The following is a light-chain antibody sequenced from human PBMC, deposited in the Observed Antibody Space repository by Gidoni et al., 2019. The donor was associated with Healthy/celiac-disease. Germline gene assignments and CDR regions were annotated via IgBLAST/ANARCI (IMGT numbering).Light chain of an antibody. CDR1: SSDVGGYNY. Sequence: QSALTQPASVSVSPGQSLTISCTGTSSDVGGYNYVSWYQQYPGKAPKLTIYEVSYRPSGISDRFSGSKSGNTASLTISGLQAEDEADYYCSSYTRSSTLVVFGGGTKLTVL. CDR2: EVS. V-gene: IGLV2-14*01. CDR3: SSYTRSSTLVV. J-gene: IGLJ2*01.